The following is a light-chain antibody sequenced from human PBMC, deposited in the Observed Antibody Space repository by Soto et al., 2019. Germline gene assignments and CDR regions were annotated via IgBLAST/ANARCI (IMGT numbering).Light chain of an antibody. CDR2: DVR. V-gene: IGLV2-14*01. Sequence: QSVLTQPASVSGSPGQSITISCTGTSSDVGGYNYVSWYQQHPGKAPKLMIYDVRNRPSGVSNRFSGSKSGNAASLTISGLQAEDEADYYCSSYTSSSTLVFGTGTKLTVL. J-gene: IGLJ1*01. CDR3: SSYTSSSTLV. CDR1: SSDVGGYNY.